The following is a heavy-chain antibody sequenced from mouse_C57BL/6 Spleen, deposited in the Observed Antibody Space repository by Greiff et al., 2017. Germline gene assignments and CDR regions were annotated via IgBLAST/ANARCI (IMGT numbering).Heavy chain of an antibody. J-gene: IGHJ4*01. CDR1: GFSFNTYA. D-gene: IGHD2-1*01. V-gene: IGHV10-1*01. Sequence: EVKVVESGGGLVQPKGSLKLSCAASGFSFNTYAMNWVRQAPGKGLEWVARIRSKSNNYATYYADSVKDRFTISRDDSESMLYLQMNNLKTEDTAMYYCVRHPYGNYEGDAMDYWGQGTSVTVSS. CDR2: IRSKSNNYAT. CDR3: VRHPYGNYEGDAMDY.